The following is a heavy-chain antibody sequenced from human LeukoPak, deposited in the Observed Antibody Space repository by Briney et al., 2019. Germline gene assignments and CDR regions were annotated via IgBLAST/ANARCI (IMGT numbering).Heavy chain of an antibody. V-gene: IGHV3-21*01. CDR1: GFTFSSYA. D-gene: IGHD1-26*01. J-gene: IGHJ3*02. Sequence: GGSLRHSCAASGFTFSSYAMSWVRQAPGKGLEWVSSISSSSSYIYYADSMKGRFTISRDNAKNSLYLQMDSLRAEDTAVYHCAREEWELVAFDIWGQGTIVTVSS. CDR3: AREEWELVAFDI. CDR2: ISSSSSYI.